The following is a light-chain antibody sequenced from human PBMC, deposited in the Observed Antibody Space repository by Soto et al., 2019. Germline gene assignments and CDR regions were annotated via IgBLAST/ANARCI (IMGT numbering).Light chain of an antibody. J-gene: IGKJ2*01. CDR3: QQSDSPYS. V-gene: IGKV3-20*01. CDR1: QTITRTF. CDR2: ATS. Sequence: EIVLTQSPGTLSLSPGDTATLSCRASQTITRTFLTWYQQTPGQAPRLLIYATSSRATGIPDRFSGSGSGTDFTLTISRLEPENSAVYYCQQSDSPYSFAQGTKLQS.